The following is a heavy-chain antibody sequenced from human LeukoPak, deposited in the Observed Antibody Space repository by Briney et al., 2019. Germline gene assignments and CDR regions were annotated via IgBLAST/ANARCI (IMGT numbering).Heavy chain of an antibody. D-gene: IGHD2-2*01. Sequence: GGSLRLSCAASGFTFSTYAMNWVRQAPGKGLECVSTIGGSSGAAYYADSVKGRFTISRDNAKNSLYLQMNSLRAEDTALYYCAREVVPAARANWFDPWGQGTLVTVSS. J-gene: IGHJ5*02. CDR2: IGGSSGAA. CDR3: AREVVPAARANWFDP. V-gene: IGHV3-23*01. CDR1: GFTFSTYA.